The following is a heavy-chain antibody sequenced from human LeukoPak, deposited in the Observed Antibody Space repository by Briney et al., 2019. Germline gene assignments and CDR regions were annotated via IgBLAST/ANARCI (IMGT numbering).Heavy chain of an antibody. CDR2: ISSSSSYV. CDR1: GFTFSSYS. D-gene: IGHD1-26*01. V-gene: IGHV3-21*01. CDR3: ARDDGTYYFDY. J-gene: IGHJ4*02. Sequence: PGGSLRLSCAASGFTFSSYSMNWVRQVPGKGLEWVSSISSSSSYVYYADSVKGRFTISRDNAKNSLYLQMNSLRAEDTAVYYCARDDGTYYFDYWGQGTLVTVSS.